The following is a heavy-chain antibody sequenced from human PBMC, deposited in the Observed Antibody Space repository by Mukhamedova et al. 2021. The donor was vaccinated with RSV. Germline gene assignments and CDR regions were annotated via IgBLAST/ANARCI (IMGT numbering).Heavy chain of an antibody. CDR2: ISAYNGNT. Sequence: GITWVRQAPGQGLEWMGWISAYNGNTNYAQKFQGRVIMTRDTSTATAYMELRSLRSDDMAIYYCARGLLCFLELPYDPWGQGTLVT. V-gene: IGHV1-18*03. D-gene: IGHD3/OR15-3a*01. J-gene: IGHJ5*02. CDR1: G. CDR3: ARGLLCFLELPYDP.